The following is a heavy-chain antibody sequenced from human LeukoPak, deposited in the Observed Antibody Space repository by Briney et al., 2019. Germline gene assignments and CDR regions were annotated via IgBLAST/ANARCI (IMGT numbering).Heavy chain of an antibody. J-gene: IGHJ6*02. D-gene: IGHD3-3*01. V-gene: IGHV5-10-1*01. CDR3: ARNYDFWSGYQYYYGMDV. CDR1: GYSFTSYR. CDR2: IDPSDSYT. Sequence: GESLKISCKGSGYSFTSYRISWVRQMPGKGLEWMGRIDPSDSYTNYSPSFQGHVTISADESISTAYLQWSSLKASDTAMYYCARNYDFWSGYQYYYGMDVWGQGTTVTVSS.